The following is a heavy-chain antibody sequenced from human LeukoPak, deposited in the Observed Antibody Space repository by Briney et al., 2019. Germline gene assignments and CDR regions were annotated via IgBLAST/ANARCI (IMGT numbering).Heavy chain of an antibody. CDR3: AKDGVSGSSWYRFDP. D-gene: IGHD6-13*01. V-gene: IGHV3-66*01. J-gene: IGHJ5*02. Sequence: GGSLRLSCAASGFIVSNTYMSWVRQPPGKGLEWVSVVYSDSSTYYADAVKGRFTISRDNSKNTLYLQMNSLRVEDTAVYYCAKDGVSGSSWYRFDPWGQGTLVSVSS. CDR1: GFIVSNTY. CDR2: VYSDSST.